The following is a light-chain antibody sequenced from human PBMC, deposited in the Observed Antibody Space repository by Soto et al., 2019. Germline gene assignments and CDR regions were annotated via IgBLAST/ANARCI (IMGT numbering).Light chain of an antibody. CDR3: SSYTSSSTL. CDR1: SSDVGGYNY. CDR2: DVS. J-gene: IGLJ2*01. V-gene: IGLV2-14*01. Sequence: QSALTQPASVSGSPGQSITISCTGTSSDVGGYNYVSWYQQHPGKAPKLMIYDVSNRPSGVSNRFSGSKSGNTASLTISGLQAEDEAEYYCSSYTSSSTLFGGGTKLTVV.